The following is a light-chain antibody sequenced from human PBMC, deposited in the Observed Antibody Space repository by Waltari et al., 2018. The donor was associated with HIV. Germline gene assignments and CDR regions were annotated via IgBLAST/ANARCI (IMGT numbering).Light chain of an antibody. CDR1: SSDVGVYNF. J-gene: IGLJ2*01. CDR2: DVS. CDR3: CSYAGSYPVV. Sequence: QSALTQPRSVSGSPGQSVTISCTGTSSDVGVYNFVSWYQQHPGKAPKLMIYDVSKRPSGVPDRFSGSKSGNTASLTISGLQDEDEADYYCCSYAGSYPVVFGGGTKLTVL. V-gene: IGLV2-11*01.